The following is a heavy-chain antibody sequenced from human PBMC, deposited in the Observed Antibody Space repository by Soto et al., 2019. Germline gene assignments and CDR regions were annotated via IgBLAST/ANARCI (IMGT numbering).Heavy chain of an antibody. V-gene: IGHV4-31*03. CDR2: IYYSGST. Sequence: SETLSLTCTVSGGSISSGGYYWSWIRQHPGKGLEWIGYIYYSGSTYYNPSLKSRVTISVDTSKNQFSLKLSSVTAADTAVYYCARCWSRGSSSSSWCGYFDDWGQGTLVTVSS. CDR1: GGSISSGGYY. J-gene: IGHJ4*02. CDR3: ARCWSRGSSSSSWCGYFDD. D-gene: IGHD6-6*01.